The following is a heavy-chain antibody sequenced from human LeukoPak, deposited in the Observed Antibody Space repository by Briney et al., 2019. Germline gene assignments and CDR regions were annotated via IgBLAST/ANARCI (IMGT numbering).Heavy chain of an antibody. Sequence: PGGSLRLSCAASGFTVSNNYMSWVRQAPGKGLEWVSVIYGGGSTYYADSVKGRFTISRDTSKNTLSLQMNSLRAEDTAVYYCASWPGGWYGEDSWGQGTLVTVSS. D-gene: IGHD6-19*01. CDR1: GFTVSNNY. CDR3: ASWPGGWYGEDS. CDR2: IYGGGST. J-gene: IGHJ4*02. V-gene: IGHV3-53*01.